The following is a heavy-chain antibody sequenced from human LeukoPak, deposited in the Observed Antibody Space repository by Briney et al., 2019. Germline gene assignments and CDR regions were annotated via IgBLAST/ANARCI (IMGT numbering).Heavy chain of an antibody. CDR1: GYTFTDYG. D-gene: IGHD1-26*01. CDR3: ARTLGATIWWFDP. V-gene: IGHV1-18*01. J-gene: IGHJ5*02. Sequence: ASVKVSCKASGYTFTDYGISWVRQAPGQGLEWMGWISNYNGNTHYAQKLQGRVTTTTDTSTNTAYMELRSLRSDDTAVYYCARTLGATIWWFDPWGQGTLVTVSS. CDR2: ISNYNGNT.